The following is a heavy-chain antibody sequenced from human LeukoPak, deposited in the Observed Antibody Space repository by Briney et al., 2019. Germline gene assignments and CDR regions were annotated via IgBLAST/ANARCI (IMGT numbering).Heavy chain of an antibody. D-gene: IGHD4-17*01. V-gene: IGHV3-74*01. Sequence: GGSLRLSCAASGFTFSSYWMHWVRQAPGKGLVWVSRINSDGSSTRYADPVKGQFTISRDNAKNTLDLQMNSLRAEDTAVYSCARLGDYYGDYVRFDYWGQGSLVTVSS. J-gene: IGHJ4*02. CDR1: GFTFSSYW. CDR2: INSDGSST. CDR3: ARLGDYYGDYVRFDY.